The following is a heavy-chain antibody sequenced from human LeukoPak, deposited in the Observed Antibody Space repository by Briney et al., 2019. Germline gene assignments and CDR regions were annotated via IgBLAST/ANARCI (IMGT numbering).Heavy chain of an antibody. CDR1: GYDFTKYA. J-gene: IGHJ4*02. V-gene: IGHV1-3*03. Sequence: ASVKVSCKASGYDFTKYAVQWVRQAPGQRLEWMGWIDAGNGRTKYSQDFQGRVTITRNTSISTAYMELSSLRSEDTAVYYCARGTPVYYYDSTGHHYYFDYWGQGTLVTVSS. CDR3: ARGTPVYYYDSTGHHYYFDY. D-gene: IGHD3-22*01. CDR2: IDAGNGRT.